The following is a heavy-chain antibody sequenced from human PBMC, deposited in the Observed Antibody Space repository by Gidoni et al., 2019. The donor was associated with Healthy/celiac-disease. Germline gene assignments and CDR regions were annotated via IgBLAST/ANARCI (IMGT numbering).Heavy chain of an antibody. CDR2: IIPIFGTA. D-gene: IGHD1-7*01. V-gene: IGHV1-69*06. J-gene: IGHJ4*02. CDR3: ARDGGITGTTGNDY. CDR1: GGTFSSYA. Sequence: QVQLVQSGAAVQKPGSSVKVSCKASGGTFSSYAISWLRQAPGQGLEWMGGIIPIFGTANYAQKFQGRVTITADKSTSTAYMELSSLRSEDTAVYYCARDGGITGTTGNDYWGQGTLVTVSS.